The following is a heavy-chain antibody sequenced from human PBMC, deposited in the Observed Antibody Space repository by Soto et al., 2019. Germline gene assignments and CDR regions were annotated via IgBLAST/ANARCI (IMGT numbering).Heavy chain of an antibody. CDR1: GFTFSDYE. D-gene: IGHD6-6*01. Sequence: EEQLVESGGGLVQPGGSLRLSCAASGFTFSDYEINWVRQAPGKGLEWVSYISSSGNTMYYADSVKGRFTISRDNSKKSLYLQMNSLRADDTAVYYCAREGGTSSRNYLYYYGIDVWGRGTTVTVS. V-gene: IGHV3-48*03. CDR2: ISSSGNTM. CDR3: AREGGTSSRNYLYYYGIDV. J-gene: IGHJ6*02.